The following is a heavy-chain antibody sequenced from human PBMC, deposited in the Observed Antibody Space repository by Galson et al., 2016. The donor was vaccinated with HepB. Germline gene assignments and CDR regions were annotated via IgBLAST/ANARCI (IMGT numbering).Heavy chain of an antibody. CDR2: INPSGGGT. D-gene: IGHD3-22*01. J-gene: IGHJ4*02. CDR1: GYRFPTYG. V-gene: IGHV1-46*01. Sequence: SVKVSCKASGYRFPTYGISWVRQAPGQGLEWMGVINPSGGGTKDTQKFQGRVTMTRDTSTTTVYMELSSLRSEDTAVYFCARGGYYDISGSLRYWGQGTLVTVSS. CDR3: ARGGYYDISGSLRY.